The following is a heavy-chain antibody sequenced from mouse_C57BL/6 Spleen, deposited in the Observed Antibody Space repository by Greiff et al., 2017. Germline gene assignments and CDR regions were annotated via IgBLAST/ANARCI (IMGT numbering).Heavy chain of an antibody. V-gene: IGHV1-15*01. CDR1: GYTFTDYE. J-gene: IGHJ2*01. CDR3: TSGYYGSSLDY. CDR2: IDPETGGT. D-gene: IGHD1-1*01. Sequence: QVQLKESGAELVRPGASVTLSCKASGYTFTDYEMHWVKQTPVHGLEWIGAIDPETGGTAYNQKFKGKAILTADKSSSTAYMELRSLTSEDSAVYYCTSGYYGSSLDYWGQGTTLTVSS.